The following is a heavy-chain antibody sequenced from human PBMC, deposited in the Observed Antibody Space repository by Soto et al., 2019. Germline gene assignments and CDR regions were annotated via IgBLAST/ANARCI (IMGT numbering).Heavy chain of an antibody. D-gene: IGHD3-22*01. CDR1: GYTFTGYY. J-gene: IGHJ4*02. CDR2: INPNSGGT. V-gene: IGHV1-2*04. Sequence: SVKVSCKASGYTFTGYYMHWVRQAPGQGLEWMGWINPNSGGTNYAQKFQGWVTMTRDTSISTAYMELSRLRSDDTAVYYCARDRSPYYYDSSGYYDYWGQGTLVAVSS. CDR3: ARDRSPYYYDSSGYYDY.